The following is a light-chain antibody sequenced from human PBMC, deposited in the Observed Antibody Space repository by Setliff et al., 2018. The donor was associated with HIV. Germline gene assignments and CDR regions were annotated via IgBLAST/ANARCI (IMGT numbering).Light chain of an antibody. CDR3: TSYSSRSTPYV. J-gene: IGLJ1*01. CDR1: SSDVGGFNY. Sequence: QSALTQPASVSGSPGQSITISCTGTSSDVGGFNYVSWYQHHPGKAPKLMIYEVSNRPSGVSNRFSGSKSGNTASLTISGLQAEDEADYYCTSYSSRSTPYVFGTGTNSPS. V-gene: IGLV2-14*01. CDR2: EVS.